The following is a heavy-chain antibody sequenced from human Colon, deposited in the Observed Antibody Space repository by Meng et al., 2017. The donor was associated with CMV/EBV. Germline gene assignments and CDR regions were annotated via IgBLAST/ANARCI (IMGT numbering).Heavy chain of an antibody. CDR1: RFSFSDFW. V-gene: IGHV3-7*04. CDR2: IKQDGSET. D-gene: IGHD3-10*01. J-gene: IGHJ5*01. CDR3: ARGQLWLDS. Sequence: GESLKISCTVSRFSFSDFWMNWVRQAPGKGLEWVANIKQDGSETSYVDSVKGRFTISRDNAKNSLYLQMNNLRAEDTAVYYCARGQLWLDSWGQGTLVTVSS.